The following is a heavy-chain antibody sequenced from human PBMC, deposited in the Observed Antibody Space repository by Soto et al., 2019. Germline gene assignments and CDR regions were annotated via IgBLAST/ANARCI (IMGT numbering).Heavy chain of an antibody. D-gene: IGHD6-19*01. CDR1: GGSFSGYY. Sequence: PSETLSLTCAVYGGSFSGYYWSWIRQPPGKGLEWIGDIYHSGSTNYNPSLKSRVTISVDLSKNRFSLRLSSVTTADTAVYYCTTWDSRGWYGWDWGQGTLVTVSS. J-gene: IGHJ4*02. CDR2: IYHSGST. CDR3: TTWDSRGWYGWD. V-gene: IGHV4-34*03.